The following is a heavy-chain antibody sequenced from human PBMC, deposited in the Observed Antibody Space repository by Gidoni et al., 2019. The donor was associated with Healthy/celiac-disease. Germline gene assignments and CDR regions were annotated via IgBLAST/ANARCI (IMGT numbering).Heavy chain of an antibody. V-gene: IGHV3-30*18. D-gene: IGHD1-26*01. CDR2: ISYDGSNK. J-gene: IGHJ4*02. Sequence: QVQLVESGGGVVQPGRSLRLSCAASGFTFSSYGMPWVRPAPGKGLEWVAVISYDGSNKYYADSVKGRFTISRDNSKNTLYLQMNSLRAEDTAVYYCAKGGGVGATTFDYWGQGTLVTVSS. CDR3: AKGGGVGATTFDY. CDR1: GFTFSSYG.